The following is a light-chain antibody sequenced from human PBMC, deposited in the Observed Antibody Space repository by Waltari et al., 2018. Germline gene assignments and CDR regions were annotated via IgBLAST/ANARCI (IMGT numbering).Light chain of an antibody. CDR1: RSTLETNS. J-gene: IGLJ2*01. Sequence: QSVLTQPPSMSAAPGQKVTIPCLGGRSTLETNSVASYQTVPGTAPKPLIYENDRRAPGIPARFSGSKSGTSATLDIIGLQTGDEADYYCATWDVRLTIILFGGGTKLTVL. CDR2: END. CDR3: ATWDVRLTIIL. V-gene: IGLV1-51*02.